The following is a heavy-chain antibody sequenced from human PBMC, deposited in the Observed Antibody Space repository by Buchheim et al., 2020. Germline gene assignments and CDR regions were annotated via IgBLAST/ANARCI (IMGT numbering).Heavy chain of an antibody. V-gene: IGHV3-30*18. Sequence: VQLLESGGVFVQPGGSLRLSCAASGFTFSSYAMSWVRQAPGKGLEWVAVISYDGSNKYYADSVKGRFTISRDNSKNTLYLQMNSLRAEDTAVYYCAKGPGFWSGYYEERAFDIWGQGT. J-gene: IGHJ3*02. CDR3: AKGPGFWSGYYEERAFDI. CDR1: GFTFSSYA. D-gene: IGHD3-3*01. CDR2: ISYDGSNK.